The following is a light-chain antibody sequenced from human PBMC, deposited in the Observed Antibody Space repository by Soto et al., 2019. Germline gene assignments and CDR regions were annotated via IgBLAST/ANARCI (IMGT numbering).Light chain of an antibody. Sequence: EIVMTQSPATLSVSPGERATLSCRASQSVNSHLAWFQQRPGQAPRLLMYEASTRSTGVPARFSASGSGTEFTLTIRGLQSEDFAVYYCQQYHIWYTFGQGTELEIK. J-gene: IGKJ2*01. V-gene: IGKV3-15*01. CDR1: QSVNSH. CDR3: QQYHIWYT. CDR2: EAS.